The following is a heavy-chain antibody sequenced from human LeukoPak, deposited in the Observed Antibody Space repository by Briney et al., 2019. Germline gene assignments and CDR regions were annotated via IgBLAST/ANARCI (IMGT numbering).Heavy chain of an antibody. Sequence: PGGSLRLSCSASGFPFNTYAIHWVRQAPGKGLEYVAGISSNGDNTDFADSAKGRFTISRDNAKNSLYLHMNSLRDEDTAVYYCARNEWADYWGQGTLVTVSS. CDR2: ISSNGDNT. J-gene: IGHJ4*02. D-gene: IGHD1-26*01. CDR1: GFPFNTYA. V-gene: IGHV3-64*04. CDR3: ARNEWADY.